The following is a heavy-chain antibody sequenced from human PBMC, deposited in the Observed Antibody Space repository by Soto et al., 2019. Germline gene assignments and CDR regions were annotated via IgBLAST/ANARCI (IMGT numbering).Heavy chain of an antibody. CDR2: IIPIFGTA. CDR3: ARERKGGYDWRGGEFDY. D-gene: IGHD5-12*01. CDR1: GGTFSSYA. V-gene: IGHV1-69*01. Sequence: QVQLVQSGAEVKKPGSSVKVSCKASGGTFSSYAISWVRQAPGQGLEWRGGIIPIFGTANYAQKFQGRVTITADESTSTAYLELSSLRSEDTAVYYCARERKGGYDWRGGEFDYWGQGTLVTVSS. J-gene: IGHJ4*02.